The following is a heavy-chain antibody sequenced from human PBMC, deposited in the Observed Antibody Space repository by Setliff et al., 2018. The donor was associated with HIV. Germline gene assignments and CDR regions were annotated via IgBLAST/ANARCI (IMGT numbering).Heavy chain of an antibody. J-gene: IGHJ4*02. V-gene: IGHV3-7*03. D-gene: IGHD2-15*01. CDR1: GFTFSTSW. CDR3: ARDISLGILYTTPDY. Sequence: GGSLRLSCAASGFTFSTSWMTWVRQAPGQGLEWVANIKGDGSAEYYVDSAKGRFTISRDNAKNSLYLQMNSLRAEDTAVYYCARDISLGILYTTPDYWGQGTLVTVSS. CDR2: IKGDGSAE.